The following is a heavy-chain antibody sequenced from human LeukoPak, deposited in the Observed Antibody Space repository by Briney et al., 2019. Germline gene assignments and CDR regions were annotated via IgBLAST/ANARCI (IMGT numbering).Heavy chain of an antibody. Sequence: PSETLSLTCTISGGSISSYYWSWIRQPAGKGLGWIGRIYTTGSTNYNPSLKSRVTMSADTSKNQFSLKLSSVTAADTAVYYCARDLNVAVAGPIFDSWGQGTLVTVSS. D-gene: IGHD6-19*01. CDR1: GGSISSYY. J-gene: IGHJ4*02. V-gene: IGHV4-4*07. CDR3: ARDLNVAVAGPIFDS. CDR2: IYTTGST.